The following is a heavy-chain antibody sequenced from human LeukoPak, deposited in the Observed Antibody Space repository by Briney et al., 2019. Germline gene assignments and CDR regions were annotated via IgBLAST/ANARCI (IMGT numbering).Heavy chain of an antibody. Sequence: ETLSLTCTVSGGSIGSNSYFWGWIRQPPGKGLEWIGYIYYSGSTNYNPSLKSRVTISVDTSKNQFSLKLSSVTAADTAVYYCARVMGHYGSGSTPGMDVWGQGTTVTVSS. D-gene: IGHD3-10*01. CDR2: IYYSGST. V-gene: IGHV4-61*05. J-gene: IGHJ6*02. CDR1: GGSIGSNSYF. CDR3: ARVMGHYGSGSTPGMDV.